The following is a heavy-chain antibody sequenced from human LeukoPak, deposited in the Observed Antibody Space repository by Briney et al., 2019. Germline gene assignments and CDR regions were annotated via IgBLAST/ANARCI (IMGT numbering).Heavy chain of an antibody. CDR1: GGSISSSSYY. Sequence: SETLSLTCTVSGGSISSSSYYWSWIRQPPGKGLEWIGEINHSGSTNHNPSLKSRVAISVDTSKNQFSLKLSSVTAADTAVYYCARSGTYQYSSSYDCWGQGTLVTVSS. CDR3: ARSGTYQYSSSYDC. J-gene: IGHJ4*02. CDR2: INHSGST. D-gene: IGHD6-13*01. V-gene: IGHV4-39*07.